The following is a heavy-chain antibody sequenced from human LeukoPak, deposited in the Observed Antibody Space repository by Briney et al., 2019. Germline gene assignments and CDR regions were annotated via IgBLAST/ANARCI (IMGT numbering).Heavy chain of an antibody. CDR2: ISSSSSYI. CDR1: GFTFSSYS. D-gene: IGHD2-15*01. CDR3: ARDGDCSGGSCYWNYYYYGMDV. Sequence: GGSLRLSCAASGFTFSSYSMNWVRQAPGKGLEWVSSISSSSSYIYYADSVKGRFTISRDNAKNSLYLQMNGLRAEDTAVYYCARDGDCSGGSCYWNYYYYGMDVWGQGTTVTVSS. V-gene: IGHV3-21*01. J-gene: IGHJ6*02.